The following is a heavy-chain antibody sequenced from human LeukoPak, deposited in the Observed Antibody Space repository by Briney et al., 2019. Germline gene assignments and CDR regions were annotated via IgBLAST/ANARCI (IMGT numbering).Heavy chain of an antibody. Sequence: SETLSLTXTVSGGSISSYYWSWIRQPPGKGLEWIGYIYYSGSTYYNPSLKSRVTISVDTSKNQFSLKLSSVTAADTAVYYCARDQVIVPAVDYWGQGTLVTVSS. CDR2: IYYSGST. CDR1: GGSISSYY. V-gene: IGHV4-30-4*08. CDR3: ARDQVIVPAVDY. J-gene: IGHJ4*02. D-gene: IGHD2-2*01.